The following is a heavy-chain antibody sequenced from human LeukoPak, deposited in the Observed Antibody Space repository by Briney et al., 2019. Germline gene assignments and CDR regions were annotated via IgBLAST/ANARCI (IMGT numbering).Heavy chain of an antibody. CDR3: AKDRGSWYFLNFDY. CDR1: GFAFNSYW. V-gene: IGHV3-7*03. D-gene: IGHD6-13*01. Sequence: PGGSLRLSCAASGFAFNSYWMSWVRQAPGKGLEWVANIKRDGSDTYYVDSVKGRFTISRDNSKNTLYLQMNSLRAEDTAVYYCAKDRGSWYFLNFDYWGQGTLVTVSS. CDR2: IKRDGSDT. J-gene: IGHJ4*02.